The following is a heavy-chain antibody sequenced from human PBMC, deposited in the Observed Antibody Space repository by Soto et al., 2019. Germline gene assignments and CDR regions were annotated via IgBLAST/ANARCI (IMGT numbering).Heavy chain of an antibody. V-gene: IGHV1-69*02. Sequence: QVQLVQSGAEVKKPGSSVKVSCKASGGTFSSYTISWVRQAPGQGLEWMGRLIPILGIANYAQKFQGRATITSDKSTSTAYMELRSLRSEATAVYYCAVSARGAPSSSWAYYCDYWGQGTLVIVSS. J-gene: IGHJ4*02. CDR2: LIPILGIA. CDR1: GGTFSSYT. CDR3: AVSARGAPSSSWAYYCDY. D-gene: IGHD6-13*01.